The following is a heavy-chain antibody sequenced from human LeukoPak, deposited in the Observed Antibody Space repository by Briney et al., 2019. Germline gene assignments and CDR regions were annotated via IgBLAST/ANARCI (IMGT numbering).Heavy chain of an antibody. CDR2: ISRSGTTI. V-gene: IGHV3-48*03. J-gene: IGHJ4*02. D-gene: IGHD6-19*01. Sequence: GGSLRLSCEASGFTFSAYEMNWVRQTPVRGLEWVSYISRSGTTIYYPDSVQGRFTVSRDNAKNLLYLQMNSLRAEDAAVYYCARAGETSGWYSFDSWGPGTLVTVSS. CDR1: GFTFSAYE. CDR3: ARAGETSGWYSFDS.